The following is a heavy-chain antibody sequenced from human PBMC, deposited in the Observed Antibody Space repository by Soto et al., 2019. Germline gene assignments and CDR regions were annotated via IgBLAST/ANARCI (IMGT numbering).Heavy chain of an antibody. CDR2: ITNSGYT. Sequence: SETLSLTCDVFNGSFSGYYWGWIRQPPGKGLEWIGEITNSGYTNYNPSLKNRATILIDRSKNHFSLKVTSVTAADTAVYYCARGLEYFQHWGQGTLVTVSS. J-gene: IGHJ1*01. CDR1: NGSFSGYY. CDR3: ARGLEYFQH. V-gene: IGHV4-34*01.